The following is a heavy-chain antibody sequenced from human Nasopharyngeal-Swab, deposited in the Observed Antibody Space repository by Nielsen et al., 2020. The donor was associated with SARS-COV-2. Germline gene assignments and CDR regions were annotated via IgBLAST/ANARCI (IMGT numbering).Heavy chain of an antibody. D-gene: IGHD4-23*01. CDR3: ARRVQMGNLFDY. Sequence: SETLSLTCTVSGGSISSSSYYWGWIRQPPGKGLEWIGSIYYSGSTYYNPSLKSRVTISVDTSKNQFSLKLSSVTAADTAVYYCARRVQMGNLFDYWGQGTLVTVSS. V-gene: IGHV4-39*01. J-gene: IGHJ4*02. CDR2: IYYSGST. CDR1: GGSISSSSYY.